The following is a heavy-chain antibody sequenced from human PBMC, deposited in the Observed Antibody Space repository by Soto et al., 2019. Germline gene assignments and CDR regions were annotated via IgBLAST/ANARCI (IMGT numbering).Heavy chain of an antibody. CDR1: GGSISSYY. V-gene: IGHV4-59*01. CDR2: IYYSGST. J-gene: IGHJ4*02. Sequence: SETLSLTCTVSGGSISSYYWSWIRQPPGKGLEWIGYIYYSGSTNYNPSLKSRVTISVDTSKNQFSLKLSSVTAADTAVYYCARVKDYRKCYFDYWGQGTLVTVS. D-gene: IGHD4-4*01. CDR3: ARVKDYRKCYFDY.